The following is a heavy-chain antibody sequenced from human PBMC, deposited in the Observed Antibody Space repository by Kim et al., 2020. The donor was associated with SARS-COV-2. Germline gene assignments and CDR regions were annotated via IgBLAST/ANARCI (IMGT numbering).Heavy chain of an antibody. CDR3: TSHMDSSSWYWGFLNDY. D-gene: IGHD6-13*01. CDR2: IRSKANSYAT. Sequence: GGSLRLSCAASGFTFSGSAMHWVRQASGKGLEWVGRIRSKANSYATAYAASVKGRFTISRDDSKSTAYLQMNSLKTEDTAVYYCTSHMDSSSWYWGFLNDYWGQGTLVTVSS. CDR1: GFTFSGSA. V-gene: IGHV3-73*01. J-gene: IGHJ4*02.